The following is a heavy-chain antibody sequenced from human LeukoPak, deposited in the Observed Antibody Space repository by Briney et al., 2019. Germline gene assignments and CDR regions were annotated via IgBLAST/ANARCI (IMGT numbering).Heavy chain of an antibody. CDR2: IYYSGST. J-gene: IGHJ4*02. CDR1: GGSISSYY. CDR3: ARGEMATIPNFDY. Sequence: SETLSLTCTVSGGSISSYYWSWIRQPPGKGLEWIGYIYYSGSTNYSPSLKSRVTISVDTSKNQFSLKLSSVTAADTAVYYCARGEMATIPNFDYWGQGTLVTVSS. V-gene: IGHV4-59*01. D-gene: IGHD5-12*01.